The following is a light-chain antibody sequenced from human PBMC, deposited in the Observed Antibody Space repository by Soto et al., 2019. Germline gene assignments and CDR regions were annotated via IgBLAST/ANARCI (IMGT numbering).Light chain of an antibody. CDR1: TGPVTSTFY. V-gene: IGLV7-43*01. CDR3: LLYDGGVRV. J-gene: IGLJ2*01. CDR2: STS. Sequence: QAVVTQEPSLTVSPGGTVTLTCASSTGPVTSTFYPNWFQQKPGQPPRSLIYSTSNKHPWTPARFSGSLLGVKAALTLSGVQPEDEADYYCLLYDGGVRVFGGGTKLTVL.